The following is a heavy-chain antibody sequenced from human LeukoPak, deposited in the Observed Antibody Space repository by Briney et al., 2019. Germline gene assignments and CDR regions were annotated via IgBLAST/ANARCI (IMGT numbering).Heavy chain of an antibody. Sequence: SETLSLTCAVYGGSFSDYYWSWIRQPPGKGLEWIGEINHSGSTNYNPSLKSRVTISVDTSKNQFSLKLSSATAADTAVYYCARVNSNYDYYYYGMDVRGQGTTVTVSS. J-gene: IGHJ6*02. D-gene: IGHD4-11*01. CDR2: INHSGST. CDR1: GGSFSDYY. V-gene: IGHV4-34*01. CDR3: ARVNSNYDYYYYGMDV.